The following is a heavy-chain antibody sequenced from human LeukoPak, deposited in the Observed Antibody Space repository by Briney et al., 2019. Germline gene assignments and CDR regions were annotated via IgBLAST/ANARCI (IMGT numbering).Heavy chain of an antibody. V-gene: IGHV3-74*01. CDR2: IKSDGSST. CDR1: GFTFSGYW. CDR3: ARSDWFDP. Sequence: GGSLRLSCAASGFTFSGYWMHWVRQAPGKGLVWVSRIKSDGSSTSYADSVKGRFTISRDNAKNTLYLQMNNLRAEDTAMYYCARSDWFDPWGQGTLVTVSS. J-gene: IGHJ5*02.